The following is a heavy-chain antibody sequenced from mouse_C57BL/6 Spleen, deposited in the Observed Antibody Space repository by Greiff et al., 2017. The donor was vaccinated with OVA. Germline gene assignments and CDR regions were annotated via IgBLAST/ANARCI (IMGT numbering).Heavy chain of an antibody. CDR1: GYTFTSYW. J-gene: IGHJ3*01. D-gene: IGHD1-1*01. Sequence: QVQLQQPGAELVKPGASVKLSCKASGYTFTSYWMHWVKQRPGQGLEWIGMIHPNSGSTNYNEKFKSKATLTVDKSSSTAYMQLSSLTSEDSAVYYCACYYYGSSPFAYWGQGTLVTVSA. CDR2: IHPNSGST. V-gene: IGHV1-64*01. CDR3: ACYYYGSSPFAY.